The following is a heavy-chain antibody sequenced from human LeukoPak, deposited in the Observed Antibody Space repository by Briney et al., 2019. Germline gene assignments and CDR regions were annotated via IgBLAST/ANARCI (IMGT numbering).Heavy chain of an antibody. CDR1: GFTFRNHA. Sequence: GRSLRLSCAASGFTFRNHAMHWARQAPGKGLEWVAVISYDGRNKYYADSLKGRFTISRDNSKNTLYVQMNSLRPEDTAVYYCAREEYSMHFFDYWGQGTLVTVPS. J-gene: IGHJ4*02. D-gene: IGHD2-15*01. V-gene: IGHV3-30*04. CDR2: ISYDGRNK. CDR3: AREEYSMHFFDY.